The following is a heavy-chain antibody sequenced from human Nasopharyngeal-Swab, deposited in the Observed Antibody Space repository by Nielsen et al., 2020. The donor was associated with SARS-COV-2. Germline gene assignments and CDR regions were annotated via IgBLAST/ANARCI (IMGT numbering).Heavy chain of an antibody. V-gene: IGHV3-30*04. CDR2: ISYDGSNK. Sequence: GESLKISCAASGFTFSSYAMHWVRQAPGKGLEWVAVISYDGSNKYYADSVKGRFTISRDNSKNTLYLQMNSLRAEDTAVYYCARDFFHSSSWYEDYWGQGTLVTVSP. CDR1: GFTFSSYA. D-gene: IGHD6-13*01. CDR3: ARDFFHSSSWYEDY. J-gene: IGHJ4*02.